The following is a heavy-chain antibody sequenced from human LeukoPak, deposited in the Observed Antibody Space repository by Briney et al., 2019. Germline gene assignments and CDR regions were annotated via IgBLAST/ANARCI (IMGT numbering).Heavy chain of an antibody. CDR1: GGSISSFY. V-gene: IGHV4-59*01. CDR3: ARAGYDTATGYCGAFDI. D-gene: IGHD3-9*01. Sequence: SETLSLTCTVSGGSISSFYWGWFRQPPGKGLEWVGLMYYSGSTYYNPSLKSRVSLSVDTSKNQFSLKLNSVTAADTAVYYCARAGYDTATGYCGAFDIWGQGTMVTVSS. J-gene: IGHJ3*02. CDR2: MYYSGST.